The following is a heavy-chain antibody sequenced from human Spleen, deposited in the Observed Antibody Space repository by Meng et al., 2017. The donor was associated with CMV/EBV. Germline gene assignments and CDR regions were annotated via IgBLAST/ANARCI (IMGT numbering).Heavy chain of an antibody. Sequence: CKASGYTFTGYYMHWVRQAPGQGLEWMGWINPNSGGTNYAQKFQGRVTMTRDTSISTAYMELSRLRSDDTAMYYCASPTAKYSGSYDYWGQGTLVTVSS. D-gene: IGHD1-26*01. V-gene: IGHV1-2*02. J-gene: IGHJ4*02. CDR3: ASPTAKYSGSYDY. CDR2: INPNSGGT. CDR1: GYTFTGYY.